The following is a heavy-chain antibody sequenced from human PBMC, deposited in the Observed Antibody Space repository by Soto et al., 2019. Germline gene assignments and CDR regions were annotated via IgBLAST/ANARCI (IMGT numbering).Heavy chain of an antibody. Sequence: QVQLVESGGGVVQPGRSLRISCAASGFTFSSYGMHWVRQAPGKGLEWVAVISYDGSNKYYADSVKGRFTISRDNSKNTLYLQMNSLRAEDTAVYYCAKDWATVNYWGQGTLVTVSS. J-gene: IGHJ4*02. D-gene: IGHD4-17*01. CDR2: ISYDGSNK. CDR1: GFTFSSYG. V-gene: IGHV3-30*18. CDR3: AKDWATVNY.